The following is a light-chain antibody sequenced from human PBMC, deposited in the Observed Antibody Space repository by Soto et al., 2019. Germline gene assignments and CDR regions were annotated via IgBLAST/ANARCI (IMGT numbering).Light chain of an antibody. CDR1: TSNIGSNT. CDR3: AAWDDSLHAVV. J-gene: IGLJ2*01. CDR2: SNN. Sequence: QSVLTQPPSASGTPGQRVTISCSGSTSNIGSNTVNWYQQLPGTAPKLRIYSNNQRPSGVPDRFSGSKSGTSASLAISGLQSEDEADYYCAAWDDSLHAVVFGGGTKLTVL. V-gene: IGLV1-44*01.